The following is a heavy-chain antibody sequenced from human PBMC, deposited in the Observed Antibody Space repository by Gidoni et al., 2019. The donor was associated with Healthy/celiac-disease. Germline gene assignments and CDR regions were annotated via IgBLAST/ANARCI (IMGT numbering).Heavy chain of an antibody. Sequence: EVQMSESGGGLVQRGGAVRLAGAAYGCTVSSYAMRWVRQAPGKGLDWVSSISGSGGSPYYADSVKGRFTISRDNSKTTLYLQMNSLRAEDTAVYYCAKGRRIVGADITVGYWGQGTLVTVSS. V-gene: IGHV3-23*01. J-gene: IGHJ4*02. D-gene: IGHD1-26*01. CDR1: GCTVSSYA. CDR3: AKGRRIVGADITVGY. CDR2: ISGSGGSP.